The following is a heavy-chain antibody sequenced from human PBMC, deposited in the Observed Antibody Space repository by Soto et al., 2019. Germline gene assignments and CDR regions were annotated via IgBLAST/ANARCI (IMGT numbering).Heavy chain of an antibody. V-gene: IGHV1-18*01. J-gene: IGHJ3*02. CDR1: GYTFTSYG. CDR3: ARRDYYDLEGAFDI. D-gene: IGHD3-22*01. CDR2: ISAYNGNT. Sequence: QVQLVQSGAEVKKPGASVKVSCKASGYTFTSYGISWVRQAPGQGLEWMGWISAYNGNTNYAQKLQGRVTMTTDTYXSKAYMELRSLRSDDTAVYYCARRDYYDLEGAFDIWGQGTMVTVSS.